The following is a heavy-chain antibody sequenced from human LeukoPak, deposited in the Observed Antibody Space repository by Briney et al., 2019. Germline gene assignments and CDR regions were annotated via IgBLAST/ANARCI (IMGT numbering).Heavy chain of an antibody. V-gene: IGHV3-30*02. CDR3: AKDLEELPGY. D-gene: IGHD1-7*01. CDR1: GFIFSSYG. CDR2: IRFDGDNY. Sequence: GGSLRLSCAASGFIFSSYGMHWVRQTPGKGLEWVAFIRFDGDNYYYTDSVKGRFTISRDNSKSTLDLQMNSLRAEDTAVYYCAKDLEELPGYWGQGTLVTVSS. J-gene: IGHJ4*02.